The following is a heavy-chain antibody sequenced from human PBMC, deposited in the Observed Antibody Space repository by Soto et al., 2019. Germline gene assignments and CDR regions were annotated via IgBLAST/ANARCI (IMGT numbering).Heavy chain of an antibody. D-gene: IGHD4-17*01. V-gene: IGHV3-23*01. CDR2: ISAGGGTT. CDR3: AHPRGYGVFDAYDI. Sequence: GSLRLSCAASGFTFTTYAMSWVRQAPGKGLAWVSAISAGGGTTYYADSVKGRFTISRDNSMNALYLQINSLRIEDTAVYYCAHPRGYGVFDAYDIWGQGTMVTVSS. CDR1: GFTFTTYA. J-gene: IGHJ3*02.